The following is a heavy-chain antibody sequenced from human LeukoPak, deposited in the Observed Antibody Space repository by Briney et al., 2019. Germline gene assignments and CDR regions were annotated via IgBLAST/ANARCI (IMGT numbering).Heavy chain of an antibody. Sequence: GGSLRLSCAASGFTFSGYCMHWVRQAPGKGLVWVSRINSDGSTTSYADSVKGRFTISRDNAKNTLYLQMNSLRAEDTAVYYCTRTSSGWHWFDPWGQGTLVTVSS. CDR1: GFTFSGYC. D-gene: IGHD6-19*01. J-gene: IGHJ5*02. CDR2: INSDGSTT. V-gene: IGHV3-74*01. CDR3: TRTSSGWHWFDP.